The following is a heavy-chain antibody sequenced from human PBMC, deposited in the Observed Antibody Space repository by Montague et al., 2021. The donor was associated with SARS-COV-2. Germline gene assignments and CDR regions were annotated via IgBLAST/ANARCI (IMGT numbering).Heavy chain of an antibody. D-gene: IGHD4/OR15-4a*01. Sequence: SETLSLTCTVSGGSISSGSYWGWIRQPPGKGLEWIGTSDHSGITXYSPSLKSRVTRSLDTSKNQFSLNLDSVTAADTAMYYCARVISAVAGANFYFDYWGQGTLVTVSS. CDR1: GGSISSGSY. CDR3: ARVISAVAGANFYFDY. J-gene: IGHJ4*02. V-gene: IGHV4-38-2*02. CDR2: SDHSGIT.